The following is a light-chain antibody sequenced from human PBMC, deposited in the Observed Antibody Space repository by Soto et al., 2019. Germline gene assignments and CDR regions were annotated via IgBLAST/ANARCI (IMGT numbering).Light chain of an antibody. V-gene: IGKV1-5*03. CDR1: QVIDSW. CDR2: KAS. CDR3: QQYHTYSGT. Sequence: IHLTQSPSTLSGSVGDRVTITCRASQVIDSWLAWYQQRPGKPPKLLIYKASTLASGVPSRFGGSGSGTEFTLTINSLQPDDFATYYCQQYHTYSGTFGQGTKVDIK. J-gene: IGKJ1*01.